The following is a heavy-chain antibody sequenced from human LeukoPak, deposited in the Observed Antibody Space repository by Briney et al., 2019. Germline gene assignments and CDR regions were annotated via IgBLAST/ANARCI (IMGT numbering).Heavy chain of an antibody. CDR2: IRSDGGST. CDR3: ATLASGYSSPFDY. Sequence: PGGSLRLSCAASGFTFSSYDMSWVRQAPGKGLEWVSFIRSDGGSTLYADSVKGRFTISRDNSKNTLHAEMTSLRAEDTAVYYCATLASGYSSPFDYWGQGILVTVSS. D-gene: IGHD6-13*01. CDR1: GFTFSSYD. V-gene: IGHV3-23*01. J-gene: IGHJ4*02.